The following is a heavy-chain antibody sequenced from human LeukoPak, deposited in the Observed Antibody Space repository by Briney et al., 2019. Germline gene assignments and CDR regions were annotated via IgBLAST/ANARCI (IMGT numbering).Heavy chain of an antibody. CDR3: ARGTSGWPRGYFDY. CDR2: ISSSGSTI. D-gene: IGHD6-19*01. CDR1: GFTFSSYE. J-gene: IGHJ4*02. V-gene: IGHV3-48*03. Sequence: GGSLRLSCAASGFTFSSYEMNWVRQAPGKGLEWVSYISSSGSTIYYADSVKGQFTISRDNAKNSLYLQMNSLRAEDTAVYYCARGTSGWPRGYFDYWGQGTLVTVSS.